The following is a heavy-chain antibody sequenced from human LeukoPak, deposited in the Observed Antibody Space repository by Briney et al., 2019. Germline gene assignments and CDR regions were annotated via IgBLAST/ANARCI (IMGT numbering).Heavy chain of an antibody. CDR2: ISGSGDST. CDR1: GFTFSSYG. Sequence: GGSLRLSCAASGFTFSSYGMTWVRQAPGKGLEWVSGISGSGDSTYYADSVKGRFTISRDNSKNTLDLQMNSLRAEDTALYYCAKDSVFRSTTCTDFFDYWGQGTLVTVSS. D-gene: IGHD6-13*01. V-gene: IGHV3-23*01. CDR3: AKDSVFRSTTCTDFFDY. J-gene: IGHJ4*02.